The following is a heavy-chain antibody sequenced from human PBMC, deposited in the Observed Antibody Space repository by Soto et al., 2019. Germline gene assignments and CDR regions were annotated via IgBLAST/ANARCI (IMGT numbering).Heavy chain of an antibody. CDR2: ITSNGDST. CDR3: AKDSPSYTTSPFYFDS. V-gene: IGHV3-23*01. CDR1: GFPFSNYG. D-gene: IGHD2-2*02. J-gene: IGHJ4*02. Sequence: GSLRLSCSASGFPFSNYGVQWVRQAPGKGLQWVSSITSNGDSTYYADSVKGRFTTSRDNSKNTLYLQMNSLRADDTAVFYCAKDSPSYTTSPFYFDSWGQGTLVTVSS.